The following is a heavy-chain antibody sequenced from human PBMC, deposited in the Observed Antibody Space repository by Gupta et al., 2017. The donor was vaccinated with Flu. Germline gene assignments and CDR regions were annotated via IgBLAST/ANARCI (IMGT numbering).Heavy chain of an antibody. D-gene: IGHD2-2*01. J-gene: IGHJ3*02. CDR3: ARRLSSTSWDDVFDI. CDR2: INTDNGNT. Sequence: QAPGQRLEWMGWINTDNGNTKYSQKFQGRVTITRDTSASTVYLELSSLRSEDTAVYYCARRLSSTSWDDVFDIWGQGTIVP. V-gene: IGHV1-3*04.